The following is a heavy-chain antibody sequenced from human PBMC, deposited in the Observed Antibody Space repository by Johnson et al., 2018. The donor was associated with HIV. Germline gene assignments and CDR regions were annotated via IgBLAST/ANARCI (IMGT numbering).Heavy chain of an antibody. V-gene: IGHV3-15*01. CDR3: ARACRDGYTCDVYDI. CDR1: GFTFTYAW. D-gene: IGHD5-24*01. CDR2: IKRRTEGGTT. Sequence: VQLVESGGGVVQPGRSLRLSCEASGFTFTYAWMSWVRRAPGKGLEWVGRIKRRTEGGTTDYTAPVKGRLPISRDDSKNTLYLQMNSLKTEDTAVYYCARACRDGYTCDVYDIWGQGTMLTVSS. J-gene: IGHJ3*02.